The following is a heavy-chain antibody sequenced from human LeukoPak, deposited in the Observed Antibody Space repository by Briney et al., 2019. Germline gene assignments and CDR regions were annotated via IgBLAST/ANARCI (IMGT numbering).Heavy chain of an antibody. D-gene: IGHD4-11*01. CDR2: FYHSGST. J-gene: IGHJ5*02. Sequence: PSETLSLTCAVSGYSISSGYVWGWIRQPPGKGLEWIGSFYHSGSTHYNPSLRSRVTISVDTSKNQFSLNLSSVTAADTAVYYCARHDFYSNYPHNWFDPWGQGTLVTISS. V-gene: IGHV4-38-2*01. CDR1: GYSISSGYV. CDR3: ARHDFYSNYPHNWFDP.